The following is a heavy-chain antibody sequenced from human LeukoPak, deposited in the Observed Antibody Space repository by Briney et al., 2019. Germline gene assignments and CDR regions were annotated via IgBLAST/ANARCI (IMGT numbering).Heavy chain of an antibody. J-gene: IGHJ4*02. Sequence: GASVKVSCKASGGTFSSHSFNWVRQAPGQGLEWLGGIIPMSSTTKYAQNFQGRVTITADESTSTAFMELSSLRPEDTALYYCARPRTYYDSWSGYPPFDYWGQGTLVTVSS. D-gene: IGHD3-3*01. CDR1: GGTFSSHS. CDR2: IIPMSSTT. V-gene: IGHV1-69*13. CDR3: ARPRTYYDSWSGYPPFDY.